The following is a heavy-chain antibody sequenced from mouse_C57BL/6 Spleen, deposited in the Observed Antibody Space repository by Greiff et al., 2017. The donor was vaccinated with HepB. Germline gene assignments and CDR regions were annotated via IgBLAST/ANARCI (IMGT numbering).Heavy chain of an antibody. J-gene: IGHJ3*01. V-gene: IGHV1-7*01. CDR2: INPSSGYT. D-gene: IGHD1-1*01. CDR3: ARWGTTVAPFAY. CDR1: GYTFTSYW. Sequence: QVQLQQSGAELAKPGASVKLSCKASGYTFTSYWMHWVKQRPGQGLEWIGYINPSSGYTKYNQKFKDKATLNADKSSSTAYMQLSSLTYEDSAVYYCARWGTTVAPFAYWGQGTLVTVSA.